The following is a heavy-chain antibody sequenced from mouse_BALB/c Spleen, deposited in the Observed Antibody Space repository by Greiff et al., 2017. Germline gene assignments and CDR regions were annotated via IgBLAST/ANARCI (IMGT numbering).Heavy chain of an antibody. D-gene: IGHD2-4*01. J-gene: IGHJ2*01. Sequence: VQLKQSGAELVKPGASVKLSCTASGFNIKDTYMHWVKQRPEQGLEWIGRIDPANGNTKYDPKFQGKATITADTSSNTAYLQLSSLTSEDTAVYYCARTGDYDYDFDYWGQGTTLTVSS. CDR1: GFNIKDTY. CDR3: ARTGDYDYDFDY. V-gene: IGHV14-3*02. CDR2: IDPANGNT.